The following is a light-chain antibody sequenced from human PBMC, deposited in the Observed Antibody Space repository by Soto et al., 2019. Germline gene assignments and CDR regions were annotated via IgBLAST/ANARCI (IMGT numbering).Light chain of an antibody. CDR2: GSS. CDR3: QQFGASLTWT. CDR1: QSVMSNY. J-gene: IGKJ1*01. Sequence: EVLLTQSPCSLSLSPGERATLSCRASQSVMSNYLSWYQQKPGQPPRLLIYGSSSRATGIPDSFSGSGSGTDFCLTISRLEPDDFAVYYCQQFGASLTWTFGQGTKVDIK. V-gene: IGKV3-20*01.